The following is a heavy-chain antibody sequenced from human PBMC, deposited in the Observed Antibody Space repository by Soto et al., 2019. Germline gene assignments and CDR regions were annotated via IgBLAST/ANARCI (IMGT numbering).Heavy chain of an antibody. V-gene: IGHV3-7*05. Sequence: EVQLVESGGGLVQPGGSLRLSCAASGFTFSSYWMSWVHQAPGKGLEWVANIKQDGSEKYYVDSVKGRFTISRDNAKNSLYLQMNSLRAEDTAVYYCVRDSNQWLVRGRGYWGQGTLVTVSS. D-gene: IGHD6-19*01. CDR2: IKQDGSEK. CDR3: VRDSNQWLVRGRGY. CDR1: GFTFSSYW. J-gene: IGHJ4*02.